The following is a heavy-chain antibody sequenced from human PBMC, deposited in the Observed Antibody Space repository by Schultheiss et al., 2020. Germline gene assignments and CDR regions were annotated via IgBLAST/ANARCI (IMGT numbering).Heavy chain of an antibody. J-gene: IGHJ4*02. CDR1: GGTFSSYA. Sequence: ASVKVSCKASGGTFSSYAISWVRQAPGQGLEWMGWMNPNSGNTGYAQKFQGRVTMTRDTSISTAYMELSRLRSDDTAVYYCARDLNADYWGQGTLVTVSS. CDR3: ARDLNADY. D-gene: IGHD1-1*01. CDR2: MNPNSGNT. V-gene: IGHV1-8*02.